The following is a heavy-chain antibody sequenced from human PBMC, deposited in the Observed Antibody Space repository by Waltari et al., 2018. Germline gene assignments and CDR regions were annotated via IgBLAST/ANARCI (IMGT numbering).Heavy chain of an antibody. CDR2: MNPNSGNT. CDR1: GYTLTELS. D-gene: IGHD3-16*01. V-gene: IGHV1-8*01. CDR3: ARGGGLAHDAFDI. Sequence: QVQLVQSGAEVKKPGASVKVSCKVSGYTLTELSMHWVRRATGQGLEWMGWMNPNSGNTVYAQKCQGRVTMPRNTSISTAYMELSSLRSEDTAVYYCARGGGLAHDAFDIWGQGTMVTVSS. J-gene: IGHJ3*02.